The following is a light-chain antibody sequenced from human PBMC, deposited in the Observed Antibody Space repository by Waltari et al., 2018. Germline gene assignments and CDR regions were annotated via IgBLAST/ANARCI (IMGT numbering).Light chain of an antibody. Sequence: QSALTQPASVSGSPGQSITISCTGTSSDVGAYNYVSWYQQHPGEAPKLLIYDVSNRPSGVASRFSGSKSGNTASLTISGLQGEDEADYYCCSYAGRGTYVFGSGTKVTVL. CDR1: SSDVGAYNY. V-gene: IGLV2-14*03. J-gene: IGLJ1*01. CDR2: DVS. CDR3: CSYAGRGTYV.